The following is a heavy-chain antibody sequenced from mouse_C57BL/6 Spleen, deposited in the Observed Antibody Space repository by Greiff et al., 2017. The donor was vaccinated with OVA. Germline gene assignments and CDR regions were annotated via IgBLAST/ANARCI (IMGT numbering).Heavy chain of an antibody. V-gene: IGHV1-69*01. J-gene: IGHJ3*01. CDR2: IDPSDSYT. D-gene: IGHD1-3*01. CDR3: ARSINSWFAY. CDR1: GYTFTSYW. Sequence: QVQLQQPGAELVMPGASVKLSCKASGYTFTSYWMHWVKQRPGQGLEWIGEIDPSDSYTNYNQKFKGKSTLTVDKSSSTAYMQLSSLTSEDSAVYYCARSINSWFAYWGQGTLVTVSA.